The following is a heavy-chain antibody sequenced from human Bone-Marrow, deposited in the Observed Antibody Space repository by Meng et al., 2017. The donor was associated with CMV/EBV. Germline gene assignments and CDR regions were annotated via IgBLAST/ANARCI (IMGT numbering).Heavy chain of an antibody. D-gene: IGHD4-23*01. V-gene: IGHV1-18*01. CDR2: ISAYNGNT. CDR1: GYTFTSYD. CDR3: ARDLYVTRYYFDY. Sequence: ASVKVSCKASGYTFTSYDINWVRQATGQGLEWMGWISAYNGNTNYAQKLQGRVTMTTDTSTSTAYMELRSLRSDDTAVYYCARDLYVTRYYFDYWGQGTRVTVSS. J-gene: IGHJ4*02.